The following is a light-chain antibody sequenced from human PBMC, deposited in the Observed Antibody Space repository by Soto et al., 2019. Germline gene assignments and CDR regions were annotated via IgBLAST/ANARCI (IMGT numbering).Light chain of an antibody. J-gene: IGKJ1*01. CDR3: QQYNNWLGT. Sequence: EIMMTQSPATLSVYHGERATLSCRASQSVSSNLAWYQQKPGQAPRLLIYGASTRATGIPARFSGSGSGTEFTLTISSLQSEDFAVYYCQQYNNWLGTFGQGTKVDNK. CDR2: GAS. V-gene: IGKV3-15*01. CDR1: QSVSSN.